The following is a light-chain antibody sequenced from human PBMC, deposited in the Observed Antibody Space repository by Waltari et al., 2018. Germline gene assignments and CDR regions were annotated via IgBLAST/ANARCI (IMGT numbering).Light chain of an antibody. V-gene: IGKV1-17*01. CDR1: QDISSY. Sequence: DIQMSQSPASLSASVGDRVTITCRASQDISSYLDWYQQKPGKAPNLLIYNANNLASGVPSRFSGSGSGTEFTLTISSLQPEDFAIYYCQQDKAYPLTFGGGTKVEIK. CDR3: QQDKAYPLT. CDR2: NAN. J-gene: IGKJ4*01.